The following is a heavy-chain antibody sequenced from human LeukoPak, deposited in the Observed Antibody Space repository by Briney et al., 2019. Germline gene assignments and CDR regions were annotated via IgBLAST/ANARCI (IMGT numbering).Heavy chain of an antibody. CDR2: IIPIFGTA. CDR1: GGTFSSYA. Sequence: SVKVSCKASGGTFSSYAISWVRQAPGQGLEWMGGIIPIFGTANYAQKFQGRVTITADESTSTAYMELSSLRSEDTAVYYCARDPDDSSLPDRYYFDYWGQGTLVTVSS. J-gene: IGHJ4*02. CDR3: ARDPDDSSLPDRYYFDY. V-gene: IGHV1-69*13. D-gene: IGHD3-22*01.